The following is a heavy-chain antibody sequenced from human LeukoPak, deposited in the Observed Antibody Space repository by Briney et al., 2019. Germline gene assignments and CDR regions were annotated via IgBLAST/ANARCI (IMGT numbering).Heavy chain of an antibody. V-gene: IGHV3-23*01. D-gene: IGHD6-19*01. Sequence: GGSLRLSCAASGFTFSSYAMRWVRQAPGKGLEWVSAISGSGGSTYYADSVKGRFTISRDNSKNKLYLQMNSLRAEDTAVYYCAKDLYSSGWYAHLDYWGQGTLVTVSS. J-gene: IGHJ4*02. CDR1: GFTFSSYA. CDR3: AKDLYSSGWYAHLDY. CDR2: ISGSGGST.